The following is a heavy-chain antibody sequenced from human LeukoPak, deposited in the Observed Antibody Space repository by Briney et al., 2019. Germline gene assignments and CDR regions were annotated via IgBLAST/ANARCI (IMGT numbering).Heavy chain of an antibody. V-gene: IGHV4-34*01. CDR2: INHSGST. J-gene: IGHJ5*02. CDR1: GGSFSGYY. D-gene: IGHD2-15*01. CDR3: ARGGGVAAPRWFDP. Sequence: SETLSLTCAVYGGSFSGYYWSWIRQPPGKGLEWIGEINHSGSTNYNPSLKSRVTISVDTSKNQFSLKLSSVTAADTAVYYCARGGGVAAPRWFDPWGQGTLVTVSS.